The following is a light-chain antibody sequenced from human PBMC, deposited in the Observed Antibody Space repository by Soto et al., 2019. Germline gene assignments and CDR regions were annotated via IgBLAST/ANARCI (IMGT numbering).Light chain of an antibody. J-gene: IGKJ1*01. CDR3: QQFKTYPA. CDR1: QSISSW. CDR2: DAS. V-gene: IGKV1-5*01. Sequence: DIQMTQSPSTLSASVGDRVTITCRASQSISSWLAWYQQKPGKAPKLLIYDASSLESGVPSRFSGSGSGTEFTLTISSLQPEDFVTYYCQQFKTYPAFGQGTKVDIK.